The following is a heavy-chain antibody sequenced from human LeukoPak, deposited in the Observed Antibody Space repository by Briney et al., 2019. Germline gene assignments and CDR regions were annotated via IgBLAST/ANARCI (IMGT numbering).Heavy chain of an antibody. CDR1: GYSFTSYW. V-gene: IGHV5-51*01. J-gene: IGHJ5*02. CDR2: IYPGDSDT. CDR3: ANIQLWSDYNWFDP. D-gene: IGHD5-18*01. Sequence: GESLRITCKGSGYSFTSYWIGWVRQMPGKGLEWMGIIYPGDSDTRYSPSFQGQVTISADKSISTAYLQWSSLKASDTAMYYCANIQLWSDYNWFDPWGQGTLVTVSS.